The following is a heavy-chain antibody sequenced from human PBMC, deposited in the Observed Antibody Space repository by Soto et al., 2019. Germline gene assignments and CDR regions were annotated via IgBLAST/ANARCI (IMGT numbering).Heavy chain of an antibody. Sequence: QMQLQESGPGLVKPSETLSLTCTVSGGSISRNSYYWGWIRQPPGKGLEWIGSIYYGGSTYYNPCLQSRVSLSLDTTTNKSSLQLSSAAAADTAVSTCRTHDWNGVAYWGQRTLVTVYS. CDR1: GGSISRNSYY. J-gene: IGHJ4*02. CDR2: IYYGGST. V-gene: IGHV4-39*01. CDR3: RTHDWNGVAY. D-gene: IGHD1-1*01.